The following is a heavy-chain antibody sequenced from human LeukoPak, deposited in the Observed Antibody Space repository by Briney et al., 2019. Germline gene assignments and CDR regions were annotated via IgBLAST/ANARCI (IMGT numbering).Heavy chain of an antibody. V-gene: IGHV4-34*01. J-gene: IGHJ4*02. CDR2: INHSGST. CDR1: GGSFSGYY. CDR3: ARDPRGTPFDY. D-gene: IGHD2-15*01. Sequence: SETLSLTCAVYGGSFSGYYWSWIRQPPGKGLEWIGEINHSGSTNYNPSLKSRVTISVDTSKNQFSLKLSSVTAADTAVYYCARDPRGTPFDYWGQGTLVTVSS.